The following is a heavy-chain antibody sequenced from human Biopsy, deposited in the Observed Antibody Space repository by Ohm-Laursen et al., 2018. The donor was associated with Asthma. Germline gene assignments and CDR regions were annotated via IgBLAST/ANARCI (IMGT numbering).Heavy chain of an antibody. CDR3: ASDFPKGSVGYNFQF. D-gene: IGHD5-18*01. J-gene: IGHJ4*02. CDR1: GYSLTDLS. CDR2: HDHEEGGT. Sequence: ASVKVSCKISGYSLTDLSMHWVRQAPGQGLEWMGGHDHEEGGTVNARRFQGRVTMTEDTSTDTAYMELSSLSSDDTAVYYCASDFPKGSVGYNFQFWGQGTLVTVSS. V-gene: IGHV1-24*01.